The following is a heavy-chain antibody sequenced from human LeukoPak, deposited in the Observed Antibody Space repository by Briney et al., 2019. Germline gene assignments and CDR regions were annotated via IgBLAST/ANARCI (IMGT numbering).Heavy chain of an antibody. CDR2: IYSGGST. CDR1: GFTVNNNY. V-gene: IGHV3-53*01. D-gene: IGHD2-15*01. Sequence: HPGGSLRLSCAASGFTVNNNYMSWVRQAPGKGLEWVSVIYSGGSTYYADSVKGRFTISRDNSKNTLYLQMNSLRAEDTAVYYCARDHCSGDYCYSAYFDYWGQGTLVTVSS. J-gene: IGHJ4*02. CDR3: ARDHCSGDYCYSAYFDY.